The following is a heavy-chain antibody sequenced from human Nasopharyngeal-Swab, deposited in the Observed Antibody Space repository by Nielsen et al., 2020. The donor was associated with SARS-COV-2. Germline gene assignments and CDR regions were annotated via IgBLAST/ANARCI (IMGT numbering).Heavy chain of an antibody. J-gene: IGHJ4*02. CDR2: ISSSSSYI. V-gene: IGHV3-21*01. D-gene: IGHD6-19*01. CDR1: GFTFSTYS. CDR3: ARDITNGWYSGIGY. Sequence: GESLKISCAASGFTFSTYSMNWVRQAPGKGPEWVSSISSSSSYIYYADSLKGRFTISRDNAKNSLYLQMNSLRAEDTAIYYCARDITNGWYSGIGYWGQGTLVTVSS.